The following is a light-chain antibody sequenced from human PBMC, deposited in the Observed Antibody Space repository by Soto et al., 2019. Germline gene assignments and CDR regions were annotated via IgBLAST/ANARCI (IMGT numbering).Light chain of an antibody. CDR3: SSYTASNNFYFV. J-gene: IGLJ3*02. Sequence: QSVLTQPRSASGSPGQSVTISCTGTSSDVGGYNYFSWYQQYPGRAPKLMIYEVTKRPSGVPDRFSGFKSGNTASLTVSGLQAEDEADYYCSSYTASNNFYFVFGGGTKLTVL. CDR2: EVT. V-gene: IGLV2-8*01. CDR1: SSDVGGYNY.